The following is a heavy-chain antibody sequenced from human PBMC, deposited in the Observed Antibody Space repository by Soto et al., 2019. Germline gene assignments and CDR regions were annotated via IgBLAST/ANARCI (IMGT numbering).Heavy chain of an antibody. CDR1: GYSFTSYW. V-gene: IGHV5-10-1*04. Sequence: GESLKISCKGSGYSFTSYWISWVRQMPGKGLEWMGRIDPSDSYTNYSPSFQGQVTISVDKSISTAYLQWSSLKASDTAMYYCASGDYDILTGSRDDAFDIWGQGTMVTVSS. D-gene: IGHD3-9*01. CDR3: ASGDYDILTGSRDDAFDI. J-gene: IGHJ3*02. CDR2: IDPSDSYT.